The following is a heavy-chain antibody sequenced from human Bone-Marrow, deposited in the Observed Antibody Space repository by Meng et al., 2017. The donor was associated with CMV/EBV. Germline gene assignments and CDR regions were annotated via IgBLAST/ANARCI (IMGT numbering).Heavy chain of an antibody. CDR1: GFTVRNNY. CDR3: AGGVGGAMQGAFDI. V-gene: IGHV3-66*02. CDR2: IYGGGST. D-gene: IGHD3-16*01. J-gene: IGHJ3*02. Sequence: GGSLRLSCAASGFTVRNNYVTWVRQAPGKGLEWVSVIYGGGSTYYADAVKGRFTLSRDNSKNTLYLQMNSLRAADTAVYYCAGGVGGAMQGAFDIWGQGTMVTVSS.